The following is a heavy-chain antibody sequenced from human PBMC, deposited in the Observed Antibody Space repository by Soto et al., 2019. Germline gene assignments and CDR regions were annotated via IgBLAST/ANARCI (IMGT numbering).Heavy chain of an antibody. Sequence: SETLSLTCTVSGGSIGSYYWSWIRQPPGKGLEWIGYIYYSGSTNYNPSLKSRVTISVDTSKNQFSLKLTSVTAADTAVYYCARRYGWSFDYWGQGTLVTVSS. CDR2: IYYSGST. V-gene: IGHV4-59*08. CDR3: ARRYGWSFDY. CDR1: GGSIGSYY. J-gene: IGHJ4*02. D-gene: IGHD6-19*01.